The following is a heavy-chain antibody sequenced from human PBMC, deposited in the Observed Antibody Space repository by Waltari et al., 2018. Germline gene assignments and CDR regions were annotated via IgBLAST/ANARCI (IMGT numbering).Heavy chain of an antibody. CDR1: GFTVSRNY. CDR2: IYVAGST. D-gene: IGHD6-19*01. Sequence: EVQVVESGGGLLQPGGSLRLSCAASGFTVSRNYMTWVRQAPGKGLEWVSIIYVAGSTYYGDSVKGRFTISRDDSKNTVYLQMSGLSAEDTAVYYCARTIAVASTWYFDVWGRGTLVTVSS. CDR3: ARTIAVASTWYFDV. J-gene: IGHJ2*01. V-gene: IGHV3-53*01.